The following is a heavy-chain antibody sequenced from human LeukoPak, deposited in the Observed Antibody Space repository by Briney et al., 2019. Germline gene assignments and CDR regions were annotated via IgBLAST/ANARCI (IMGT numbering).Heavy chain of an antibody. CDR3: ASLTTGTVDYYYYYMDV. J-gene: IGHJ6*03. CDR2: IIPIFGTA. CDR1: GGTFSSYA. V-gene: IGHV1-69*01. D-gene: IGHD3-9*01. Sequence: ASVKVSCKASGGTFSSYAISWVRQAPGQGLEWMGGIIPIFGTANYAQKFQGRVTITADESTSTAYMELSSLRSEDTAVYYCASLTTGTVDYYYYYMDVWGKGTTVTVSS.